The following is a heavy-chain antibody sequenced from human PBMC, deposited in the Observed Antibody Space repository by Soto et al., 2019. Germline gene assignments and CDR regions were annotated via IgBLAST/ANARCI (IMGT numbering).Heavy chain of an antibody. Sequence: GGSLRLSCAASGFTFSSYWMHWVRQAPGKGLVWVSRINSDGSSTSYADSVKGRFTISRDNAKNTLYLQMNSLRAEDTAVYYSARGYDFWSGYYCSSFDYWGQGTLVTVSS. V-gene: IGHV3-74*01. D-gene: IGHD3-3*01. J-gene: IGHJ4*02. CDR3: ARGYDFWSGYYCSSFDY. CDR1: GFTFSSYW. CDR2: INSDGSST.